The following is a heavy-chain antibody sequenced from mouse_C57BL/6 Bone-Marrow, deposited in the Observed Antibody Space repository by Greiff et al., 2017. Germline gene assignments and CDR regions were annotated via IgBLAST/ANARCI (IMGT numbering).Heavy chain of an antibody. CDR3: ARVPPYDYGEGGYAMDY. V-gene: IGHV5-4*03. Sequence: DVKLVESGGGLVKPGGSLKLSCAASGFTFSSYAMSWVRQTPEKRLEWVATISDGGSYTYYPDNVKGRFTISRDNAKNNLYLQMSHLKSEDTAMYYCARVPPYDYGEGGYAMDYWGQGTSVTVSS. CDR1: GFTFSSYA. CDR2: ISDGGSYT. J-gene: IGHJ4*01. D-gene: IGHD2-4*01.